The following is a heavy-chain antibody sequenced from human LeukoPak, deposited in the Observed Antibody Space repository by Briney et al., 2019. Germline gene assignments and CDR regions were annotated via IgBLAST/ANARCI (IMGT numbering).Heavy chain of an antibody. CDR2: IYTSGST. V-gene: IGHV4-4*07. CDR3: ARDIASIAAAGTVWFDP. Sequence: SETLSLTCTVSGGSISSYYWSWIRQPAGKGLEWIGRIYTSGSTNYNPSLKSRVIMSVDTSKNQFSLKLSSVTAADTAVYYCARDIASIAAAGTVWFDPWGQGTLVTVSS. CDR1: GGSISSYY. J-gene: IGHJ5*02. D-gene: IGHD6-13*01.